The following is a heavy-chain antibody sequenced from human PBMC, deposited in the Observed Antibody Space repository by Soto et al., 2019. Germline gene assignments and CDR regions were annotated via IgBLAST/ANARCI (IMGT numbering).Heavy chain of an antibody. V-gene: IGHV3-9*01. CDR2: ISWNSGSI. J-gene: IGHJ3*02. CDR1: GFTFDDYA. D-gene: IGHD6-19*01. Sequence: GGSPRLSCAASGFTFDDYAMHWVRQAPGKGLEWVSGISWNSGSIGYADSVKGRFTISRDNAKNSLYLQMNSLRAEDTALYYCAKATVAGDAFDIWGQGTMVTVSS. CDR3: AKATVAGDAFDI.